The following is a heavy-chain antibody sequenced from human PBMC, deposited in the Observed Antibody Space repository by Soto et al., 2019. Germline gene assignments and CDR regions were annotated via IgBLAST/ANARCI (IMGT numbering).Heavy chain of an antibody. CDR2: IMPVFRRP. J-gene: IGHJ6*02. CDR1: GGTFRTSA. V-gene: IGHV1-69*12. CDR3: ARDKDRPQLGRNYYDILDV. D-gene: IGHD3-3*02. Sequence: QVQLVQSGAEVKKPGSSVKVSCKASGGTFRTSAISWVRQAPGQGLEWVGGIMPVFRRPKYAQNFQGRVTNTAEESTSTAYTELSGLRSDDPAVYYCARDKDRPQLGRNYYDILDVWGQGTAVTVSS.